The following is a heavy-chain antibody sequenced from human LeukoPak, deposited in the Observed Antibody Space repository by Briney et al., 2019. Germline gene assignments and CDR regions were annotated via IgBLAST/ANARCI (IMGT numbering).Heavy chain of an antibody. V-gene: IGHV4-59*08. J-gene: IGHJ4*02. CDR2: IYYSGST. Sequence: SETLSLTCTVSGGSISSYYWSWIRQPPGKGLEWIGYIYYSGSTNYNPSLKSRVTISVDTSKNQFSLKLSSVTAADTAVYYCARQGVAGTVNGIDYWGQGTLVTVSS. CDR3: ARQGVAGTVNGIDY. CDR1: GGSISSYY. D-gene: IGHD6-19*01.